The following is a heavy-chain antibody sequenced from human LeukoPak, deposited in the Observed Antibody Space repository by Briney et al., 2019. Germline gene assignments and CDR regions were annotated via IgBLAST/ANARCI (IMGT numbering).Heavy chain of an antibody. V-gene: IGHV4-4*02. CDR2: IYHSGST. CDR3: AGGVVGGLYYYYGMDV. J-gene: IGHJ6*02. D-gene: IGHD1-26*01. CDR1: GGSISSSNW. Sequence: SETLSLTCAVSGGSISSSNWWSWVRQPPGKGLEWIGEIYHSGSTNYNPSLKSRVTISVDKSKNQFSLKLSSVTAADTAVYYCAGGVVGGLYYYYGMDVWGQGTTVTVSS.